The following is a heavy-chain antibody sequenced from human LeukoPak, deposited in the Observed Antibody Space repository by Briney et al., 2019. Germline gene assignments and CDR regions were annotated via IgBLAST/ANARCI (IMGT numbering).Heavy chain of an antibody. J-gene: IGHJ4*02. CDR1: GYTFTSYY. V-gene: IGHV1-46*01. Sequence: ASVKVSCKASGYTFTSYYMHWVRQAPGQGLEWMGIINPSGGSTSYAQKFQGRVTMTRDMSTSTVYMELSSLRSEDTAIYYCTKGSRHAGDYWYYFEYWGQGTLVTVSS. CDR3: TKGSRHAGDYWYYFEY. D-gene: IGHD4-17*01. CDR2: INPSGGST.